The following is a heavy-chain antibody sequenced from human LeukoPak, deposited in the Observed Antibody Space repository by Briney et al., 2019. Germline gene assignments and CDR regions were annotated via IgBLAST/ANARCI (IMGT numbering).Heavy chain of an antibody. CDR2: IYYSGST. J-gene: IGHJ4*02. CDR3: ARDLGSSGGY. V-gene: IGHV4-59*01. CDR1: GGSISSYY. D-gene: IGHD3-22*01. Sequence: SETLSLTCTVSGGSISSYYWSWIRQPPGKGLEWTGYIYYSGSTNYNPSLKSRVTISVDTSKNQFSLKLSSVTAADTAVYYCARDLGSSGGYWGQGTLVTVSS.